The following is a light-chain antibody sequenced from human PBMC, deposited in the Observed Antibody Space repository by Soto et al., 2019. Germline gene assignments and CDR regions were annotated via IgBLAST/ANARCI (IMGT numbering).Light chain of an antibody. CDR3: QQSFTTPLT. CDR1: QNIHSY. V-gene: IGKV1-39*01. J-gene: IGKJ4*01. Sequence: DIQMTQSPSSLSASVGDRVTITCRASQNIHSYLNWYKQTPGKPPELLIFGVSNLESGVPSRFSGSGSGTDFTLTTSSLQREDFASYYCQQSFTTPLTFGGGTKVEIK. CDR2: GVS.